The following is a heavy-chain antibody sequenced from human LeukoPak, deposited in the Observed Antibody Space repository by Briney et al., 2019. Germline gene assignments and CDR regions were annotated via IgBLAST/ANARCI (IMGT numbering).Heavy chain of an antibody. CDR3: ARGGVAVAGLWWFDP. V-gene: IGHV4-59*01. J-gene: IGHJ5*02. D-gene: IGHD6-19*01. CDR1: GGSISSYY. Sequence: PSETLSLTCTVSGGSISSYYWSWIRQPPGKGLEWIGYIYYSGSTNYNPSLKSRVTISVDASKNQFSLKLSSVTAADTAVYYCARGGVAVAGLWWFDPWGQGTLVTVSS. CDR2: IYYSGST.